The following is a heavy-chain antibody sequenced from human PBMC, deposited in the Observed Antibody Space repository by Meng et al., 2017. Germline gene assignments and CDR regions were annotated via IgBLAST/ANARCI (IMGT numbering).Heavy chain of an antibody. CDR2: INHSGST. Sequence: SCAVYGGSFSGYYWSWIRQPPGKGLEWIGEINHSGSTNYNPSLKSRVTISVDTSKNQFSLKLSSVTAADTAVYYCARVIGSGWYRSSAFDIWGQGTMVTVSS. V-gene: IGHV4-34*01. D-gene: IGHD6-19*01. CDR3: ARVIGSGWYRSSAFDI. J-gene: IGHJ3*02. CDR1: GGSFSGYY.